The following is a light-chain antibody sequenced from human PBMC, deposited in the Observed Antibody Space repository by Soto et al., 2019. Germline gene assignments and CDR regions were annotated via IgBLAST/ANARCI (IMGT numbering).Light chain of an antibody. J-gene: IGKJ1*01. CDR1: QSVSSN. V-gene: IGKV3-15*01. CDR3: QQYNNWPGT. Sequence: EIVLMQSPGTLSLSPGERATLSCRASQSVSSNLAWYQQKPGQAPRLLIYGASTRATGIPARFSGSGSGTEFTLTISSLQSEDFAVYYCQQYNNWPGTFGQGSKVDVK. CDR2: GAS.